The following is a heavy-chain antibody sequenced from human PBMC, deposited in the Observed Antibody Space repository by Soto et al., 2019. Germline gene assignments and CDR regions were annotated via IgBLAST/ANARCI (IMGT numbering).Heavy chain of an antibody. CDR1: GFTFSSYS. D-gene: IGHD3-22*01. CDR2: ISSSSSYI. CDR3: ARVHSPEGETYYYDSSGYYFGY. J-gene: IGHJ4*02. V-gene: IGHV3-21*01. Sequence: EVQLVESGGGLVKPGGSLRLSCAASGFTFSSYSMNWVRQAPGKGLEWVSSISSSSSYIYYADSVKGRFTISRDNAKNSMYLQINSLRAEETALYYCARVHSPEGETYYYDSSGYYFGYWGQGTLVTVSS.